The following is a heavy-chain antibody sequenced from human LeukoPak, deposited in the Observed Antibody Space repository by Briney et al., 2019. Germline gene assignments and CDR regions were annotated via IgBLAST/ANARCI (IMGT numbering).Heavy chain of an antibody. CDR1: GVTSAVPFSLHW. Sequence: GGSLRLSCAASGVTSAVPFSLHWMHWVRQAPGKGLVWVSHISGDGSLRTYADSVKGRFTISRDNAKNTLHLQMDSLGAEDTAVYYCATDRFYNFNIWGQGTTVTVSS. CDR2: ISGDGSLR. J-gene: IGHJ6*02. D-gene: IGHD1-20*01. CDR3: ATDRFYNFNI. V-gene: IGHV3-74*01.